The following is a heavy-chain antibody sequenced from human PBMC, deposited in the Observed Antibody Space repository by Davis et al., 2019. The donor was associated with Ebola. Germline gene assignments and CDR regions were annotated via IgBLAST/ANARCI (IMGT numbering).Heavy chain of an antibody. D-gene: IGHD1-26*01. CDR2: IRSKAYGGTT. V-gene: IGHV3-49*04. CDR1: GFTFSTHS. Sequence: GESLKISCAASGFTFSTHSLNWVRQAPGKGLEWVGFIRSKAYGGTTEYAASVKGRFTISRDDSKSIAYLQMSSLKTEDTAVYYCTKEDGGSSEHWGQGTLVTVSS. J-gene: IGHJ4*02. CDR3: TKEDGGSSEH.